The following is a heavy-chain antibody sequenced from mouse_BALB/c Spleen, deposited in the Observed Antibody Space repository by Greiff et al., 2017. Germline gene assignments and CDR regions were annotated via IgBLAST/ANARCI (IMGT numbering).Heavy chain of an antibody. CDR1: GYTFTSYT. Sequence: QVQLQQSAAELARPGASVKMSCKASGYTFTSYTMHWVKQRPGQGLEWIGYINPSSGYTEYNQKFKDKTTLTADKSSSTAYMQLSSLTSEDSAVYYCARTGLLRPWYFDVWGAGTTVTVSS. V-gene: IGHV1-4*02. CDR2: INPSSGYT. CDR3: ARTGLLRPWYFDV. J-gene: IGHJ1*01. D-gene: IGHD1-2*01.